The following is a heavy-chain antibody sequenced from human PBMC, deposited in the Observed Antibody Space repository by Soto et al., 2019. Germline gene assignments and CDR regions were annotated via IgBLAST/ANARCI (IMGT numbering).Heavy chain of an antibody. V-gene: IGHV1-8*01. CDR1: GYTFTSYD. CDR3: AKGNYYDSSGYPEGRRNYFDY. J-gene: IGHJ4*02. Sequence: GASVKVSCKASGYTFTSYDINWVRQATGQGLEWMGWMNPNSGNTGYAQKFQGRVTMTRNTSISTAYMELSSLRSEDTAVYYCAKGNYYDSSGYPEGRRNYFDYWGQGTLVTVSS. CDR2: MNPNSGNT. D-gene: IGHD3-22*01.